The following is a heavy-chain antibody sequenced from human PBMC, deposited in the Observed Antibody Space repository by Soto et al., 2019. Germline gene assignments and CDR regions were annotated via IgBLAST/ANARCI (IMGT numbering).Heavy chain of an antibody. D-gene: IGHD1-1*01. CDR2: IDPHNGGT. J-gene: IGHJ5*02. CDR3: ASPVHVGLDP. Sequence: QLQLVQSGAEVKKPGASVKVSCKSSGYSFTDFDYYIHWVRQAPGQGLEWMGWIDPHNGGTNYAQRFQGRVTLTRDTSITTAYMELSSLRSDDTAVYYCASPVHVGLDPWGQGTLVSVSS. CDR1: GYSFTDFDYY. V-gene: IGHV1-2*02.